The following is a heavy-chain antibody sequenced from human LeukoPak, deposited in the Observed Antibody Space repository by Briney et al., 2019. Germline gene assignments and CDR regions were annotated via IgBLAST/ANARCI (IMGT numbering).Heavy chain of an antibody. V-gene: IGHV3-74*03. D-gene: IGHD6-19*01. CDR2: VSSDGSST. CDR3: SRGGHEWLGRDYYFDF. Sequence: SGGSLRLSCAASGFTLRSYWMHWVRQAPGQGLEWVSRVSSDGSSTTYTDSVKGRFTISRDNAKRTLYLQLNSLRAEDTAVYYCSRGGHEWLGRDYYFDFWGQGTQVAVSS. CDR1: GFTLRSYW. J-gene: IGHJ4*02.